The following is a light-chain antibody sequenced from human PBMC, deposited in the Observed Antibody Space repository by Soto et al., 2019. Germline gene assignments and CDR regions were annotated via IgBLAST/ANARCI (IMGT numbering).Light chain of an antibody. CDR2: WAS. J-gene: IGKJ1*01. V-gene: IGKV4-1*01. Sequence: DIVMTQSPESLAVSLGERAPIKCESSQTVFFSTSNKNYLAWYQQRPGQPPKLLIYWASIRESGVPDRFSGSGSGTHFTLTIDSLQAEDVAVYYCQQYYNAPRTFGQGTKVDIK. CDR1: QTVFFSTSNKNY. CDR3: QQYYNAPRT.